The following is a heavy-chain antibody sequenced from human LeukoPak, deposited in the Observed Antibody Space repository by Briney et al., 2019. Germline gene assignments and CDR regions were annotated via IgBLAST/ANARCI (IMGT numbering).Heavy chain of an antibody. J-gene: IGHJ4*02. V-gene: IGHV4-38-2*02. CDR1: GYSISSGYY. Sequence: SETLSLTCSVSGYSISSGYYWGWIRPPPGKGLEWIGSIYQSGSTNYNPSLKSRVTISVDTSKNQFSLKLSSVTASDTAVYFCARMRYGPLDYWGQVTLVTVSS. CDR2: IYQSGST. D-gene: IGHD1-1*01. CDR3: ARMRYGPLDY.